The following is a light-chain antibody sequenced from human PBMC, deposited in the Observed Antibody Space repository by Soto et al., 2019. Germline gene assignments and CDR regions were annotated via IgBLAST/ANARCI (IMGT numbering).Light chain of an antibody. CDR3: QQFNNWPVT. Sequence: IQMTQSPSSLSASIGDRVTITCRASQAISSALAWYQQKPGKPPKLLIYDASTLQSGVPSRFSGTASGTDFTLTINSLQPEDFATYYCQQFNNWPVTFGPGTKVDIK. CDR1: QAISSA. CDR2: DAS. J-gene: IGKJ3*01. V-gene: IGKV1D-13*01.